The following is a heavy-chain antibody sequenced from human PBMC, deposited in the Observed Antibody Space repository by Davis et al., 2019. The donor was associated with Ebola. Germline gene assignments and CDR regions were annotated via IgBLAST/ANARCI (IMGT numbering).Heavy chain of an antibody. D-gene: IGHD6-6*01. CDR1: GGSISSGRYL. J-gene: IGHJ3*02. CDR2: LSFSRGT. Sequence: SETLSLTCSVSGGSISSGRYLWGWVRQSPLQGLEWIGSLSFSRGTFYNPSLRNRVTISADTSKSRFSLDLSSVTAADTAIYYCARHAEDRPLITAFEIWGQGTMVTVSS. V-gene: IGHV4-39*01. CDR3: ARHAEDRPLITAFEI.